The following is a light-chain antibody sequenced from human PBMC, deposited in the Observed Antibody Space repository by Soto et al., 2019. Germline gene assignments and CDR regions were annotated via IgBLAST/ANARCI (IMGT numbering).Light chain of an antibody. CDR1: SSDVGGYNY. CDR2: DVS. V-gene: IGLV2-14*01. CDR3: RSYTSSSTHVV. J-gene: IGLJ2*01. Sequence: QSALTQPASVSGSPGQSITISCTGTSSDVGGYNYVSWYQQHPGKAPKLMIYDVSNRTSGVSNRFSGTRSGNTASLTISGLQAEDEADYYCRSYTSSSTHVVFGGGTK.